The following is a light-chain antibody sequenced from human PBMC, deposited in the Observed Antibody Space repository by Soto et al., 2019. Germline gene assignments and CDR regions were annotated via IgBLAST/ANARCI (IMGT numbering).Light chain of an antibody. V-gene: IGKV1-33*01. J-gene: IGKJ4*01. CDR3: QQYDYLPLT. Sequence: DIQMTQSPSSLSASVGDRVTITCQASQDISNYLNWYQQKPGKAPNLLLYDGSTLETGVPSRFSGSGSGTHFTFTTSSLQPEDVATYYCQQYDYLPLTFGGGTKVDIK. CDR1: QDISNY. CDR2: DGS.